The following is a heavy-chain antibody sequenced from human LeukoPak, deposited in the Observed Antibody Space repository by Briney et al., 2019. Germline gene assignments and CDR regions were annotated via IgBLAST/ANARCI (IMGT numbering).Heavy chain of an antibody. V-gene: IGHV3-33*01. CDR2: IKYDASDE. Sequence: GGSLRLSCAVSGVSFSGYAMHWVRQAPGKGLEWVGLIKYDASDEYYADSVKGRFTISRDIANNSLSLQMTGLRADDTAIYFCVRPEDLGTLYYWGQGILVTVSS. CDR1: GVSFSGYA. CDR3: VRPEDLGTLYY. J-gene: IGHJ4*02. D-gene: IGHD1-14*01.